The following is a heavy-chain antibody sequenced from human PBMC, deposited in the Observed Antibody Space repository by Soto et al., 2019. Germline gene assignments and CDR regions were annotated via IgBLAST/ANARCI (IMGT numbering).Heavy chain of an antibody. Sequence: QVQLVESGGGVVQPGRSLRLSCAASGFNFRTYGIHWFRQAPGKGLEWVALISKDGSHSYYAHSVKGRFTTSRDNSQNKAFLQVNSLRADDTAVYFCARGTDYADLGNAEYFHPWGQGTLVTVSS. CDR2: ISKDGSHS. V-gene: IGHV3-30*03. J-gene: IGHJ1*01. CDR1: GFNFRTYG. CDR3: ARGTDYADLGNAEYFHP. D-gene: IGHD4-17*01.